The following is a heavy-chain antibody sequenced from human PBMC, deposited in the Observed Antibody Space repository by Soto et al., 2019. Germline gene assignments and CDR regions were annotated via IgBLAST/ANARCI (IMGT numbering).Heavy chain of an antibody. CDR3: ARAGVYHRGPKYYYYGMDV. CDR1: GYTFTEYF. D-gene: IGHD2-2*01. V-gene: IGHV1-2*02. J-gene: IGHJ6*02. Sequence: GASVKVSCKASGYTFTEYFTHWVRQAPGQGLEWMGWINPNTGDTKYAQKFQGRVTMTRDTSISTAYMELSSLRSDDTAVYYCARAGVYHRGPKYYYYGMDVWGQGTTVTVSS. CDR2: INPNTGDT.